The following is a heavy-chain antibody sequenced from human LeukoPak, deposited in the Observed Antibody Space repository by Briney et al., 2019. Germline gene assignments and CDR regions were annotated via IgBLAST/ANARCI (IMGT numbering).Heavy chain of an antibody. CDR1: GVSVSSNY. Sequence: PGGSLRLSCVASGVSVSSNYMSWVRRAPGQGLGWVSLLYTDRTTYYASSVEGPFTISRDDSRNTIYLHMNSLRADDTAVYYCARGGVYYWNPRYWGQGTLVTVSS. V-gene: IGHV3-53*01. J-gene: IGHJ4*02. CDR3: ARGGVYYWNPRY. D-gene: IGHD1-20*01. CDR2: LYTDRTT.